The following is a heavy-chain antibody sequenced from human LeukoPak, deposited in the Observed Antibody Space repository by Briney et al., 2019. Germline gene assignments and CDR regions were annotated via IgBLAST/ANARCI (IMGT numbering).Heavy chain of an antibody. CDR1: GGSISSYY. CDR3: ARHGYRSSTSCYLKWFDP. Sequence: PSETLSLTCTVSGGSISSYYWSWIRQPPGKGLEWIGYIYYSGSTNYNPSLKSRVTISVDTSKNQFSLKLSSVTAADTAVYYCARHGYRSSTSCYLKWFDPWGQGTLVTVSS. V-gene: IGHV4-59*08. CDR2: IYYSGST. D-gene: IGHD2-2*03. J-gene: IGHJ5*02.